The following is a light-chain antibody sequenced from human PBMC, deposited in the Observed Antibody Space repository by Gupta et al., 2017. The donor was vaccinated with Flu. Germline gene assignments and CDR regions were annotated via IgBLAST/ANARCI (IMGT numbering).Light chain of an antibody. CDR3: QQYGSAPPMT. CDR2: EAS. V-gene: IGKV3-20*01. J-gene: IGKJ5*01. Sequence: EAVLTQSPGTLSLSPGERATLSCRASQTINNRYLAWYQQKPGQAPRLLIYEASSRATGIPDRFRGSGSETDCTRTISRLEPEDFAVYYCQQYGSAPPMTFGQGTRLEMK. CDR1: QTINNRY.